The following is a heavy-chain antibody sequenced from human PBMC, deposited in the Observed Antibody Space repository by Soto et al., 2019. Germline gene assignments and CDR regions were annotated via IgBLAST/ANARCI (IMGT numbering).Heavy chain of an antibody. Sequence: QVQLQESGPGLVEPSQTLSLTCNVSGDSISSGGYHWSWIRQHPGKGLEWSVYIYYSGDTYYNPSLKSRVAISVHTSKKHFSLNLSSATAADTAVYYCARLAYSSRGGQFFDYWGQGVLVTVSS. D-gene: IGHD6-13*01. CDR2: IYYSGDT. CDR3: ARLAYSSRGGQFFDY. J-gene: IGHJ4*02. V-gene: IGHV4-31*03. CDR1: GDSISSGGYH.